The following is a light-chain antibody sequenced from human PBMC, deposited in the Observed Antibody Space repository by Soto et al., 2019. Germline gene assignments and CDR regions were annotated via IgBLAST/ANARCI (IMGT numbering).Light chain of an antibody. CDR1: QSVSSSY. Sequence: IVLTHAPGTLSFAPGEIATRSFRASQSVSSSYLAWYQQKPGQAPRLLIYGASSRATGIPDRFSGSGSGTHFTLTISRLEPEDFAVYYCQQYGSSAWTFGQGTKVDIK. CDR2: GAS. V-gene: IGKV3-20*01. CDR3: QQYGSSAWT. J-gene: IGKJ1*01.